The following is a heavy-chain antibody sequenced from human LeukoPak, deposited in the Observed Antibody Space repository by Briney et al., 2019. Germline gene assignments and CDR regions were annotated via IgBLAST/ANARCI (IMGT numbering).Heavy chain of an antibody. V-gene: IGHV3-66*01. CDR1: GFTVSSNY. Sequence: GGSLRLSCAASGFTVSSNYMSWVRQAPGKGLEWVSVIYSGGSTYYADSVKGRFTISRDNSKNTLYLLMNSLRAEDTAVYYCARAGPSYYYGMDVWGQGTTVTVSS. CDR2: IYSGGST. D-gene: IGHD7-27*01. J-gene: IGHJ6*02. CDR3: ARAGPSYYYGMDV.